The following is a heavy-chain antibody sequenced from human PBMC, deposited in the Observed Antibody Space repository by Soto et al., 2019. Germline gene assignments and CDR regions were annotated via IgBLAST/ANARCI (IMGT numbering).Heavy chain of an antibody. CDR3: TRGYCGGGDCYTDY. D-gene: IGHD2-15*01. Sequence: EVQLVESGGGLVQPGGSLKLSCAASGFTLSGSAMHWVRQASGKGLEWVGRIRDKANSYATAYAASVKGRFTISRDDSKNTADLQMNSLKTEDTAVYYCTRGYCGGGDCYTDYWGQGTLVTVSS. CDR1: GFTLSGSA. V-gene: IGHV3-73*01. CDR2: IRDKANSYAT. J-gene: IGHJ4*02.